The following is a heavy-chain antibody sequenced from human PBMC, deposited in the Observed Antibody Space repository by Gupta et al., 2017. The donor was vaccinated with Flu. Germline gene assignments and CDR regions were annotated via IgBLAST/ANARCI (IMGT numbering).Heavy chain of an antibody. CDR2: ISGSGGST. CDR1: A. V-gene: IGHV3-23*01. CDR3: AKDRGSGSYSSNWFDP. D-gene: IGHD3-10*01. J-gene: IGHJ5*02. Sequence: AMSWVRQAPGKGLEWVSAISGSGGSTYYADSVKGRFTISRDNSKNTLYLQMNSLRAEDTAVYYCAKDRGSGSYSSNWFDPWGQGTLVTVSS.